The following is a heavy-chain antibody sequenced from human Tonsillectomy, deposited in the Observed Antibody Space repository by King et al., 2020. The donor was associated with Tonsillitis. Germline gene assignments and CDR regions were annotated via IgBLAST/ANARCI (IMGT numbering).Heavy chain of an antibody. CDR3: ARGETYYDFWSGYYPFDY. D-gene: IGHD3-3*01. CDR2: ITSTSNTI. CDR1: GFTFSSYS. Sequence: VQLVESGGGLVQPGGSLRLSCAASGFTFSSYSMNWVRQAPGKGLEWVSYITSTSNTIYYADSVKGRFTISRDNAKNSLSLQMNSLRAEDTAVYYCARGETYYDFWSGYYPFDYWGQGPLVTVSS. J-gene: IGHJ4*02. V-gene: IGHV3-48*01.